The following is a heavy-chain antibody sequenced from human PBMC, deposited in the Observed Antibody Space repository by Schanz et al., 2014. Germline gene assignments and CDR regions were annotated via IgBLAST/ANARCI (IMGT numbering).Heavy chain of an antibody. Sequence: QVQLVQSGAELKNPGASVNVSCKASGYSFSAYYIHWMRQAPGQGLEWLGRFTHISQKFQGRVTMTRDTSSTTAYMELNSLRSDDTAVYYCVRELSGGTFDYWGQGALVTVSS. CDR1: GYSFSAYY. CDR2: FT. CDR3: VRELSGGTFDY. V-gene: IGHV1-2*06. D-gene: IGHD1-1*01. J-gene: IGHJ4*02.